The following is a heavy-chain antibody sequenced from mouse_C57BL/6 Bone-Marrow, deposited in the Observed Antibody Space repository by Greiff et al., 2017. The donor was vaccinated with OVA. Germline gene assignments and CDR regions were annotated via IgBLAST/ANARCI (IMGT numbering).Heavy chain of an antibody. Sequence: QVQLQQSGPELARPGASVKLSCKASGYTFTSYGVSWVKQRTGQGLEWIGEIYPRSGTTYYTAKFKGKGTLTAEKSSSTAYMEHRSMTSEDSAVNFCARIYDGYPDWYFDVWGTGTTVTVSS. CDR1: GYTFTSYG. CDR2: IYPRSGTT. CDR3: ARIYDGYPDWYFDV. V-gene: IGHV1-81*01. J-gene: IGHJ1*03. D-gene: IGHD2-3*01.